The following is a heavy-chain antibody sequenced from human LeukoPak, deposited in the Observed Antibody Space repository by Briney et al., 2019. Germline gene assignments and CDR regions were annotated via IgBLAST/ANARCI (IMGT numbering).Heavy chain of an antibody. CDR2: ISSSGSTI. Sequence: GGAPRISRAAPGLIFNNYAFSWVRQAPGKGLGGVSYISSSGSTIYYADSVKGRFTISRDNAKNSLYLQMNSLRAEDTAVYYCARRGPPLGHLDYWGQGTLVTVSS. CDR3: ARRGPPLGHLDY. D-gene: IGHD3-10*01. V-gene: IGHV3-11*04. J-gene: IGHJ4*02. CDR1: GLIFNNYA.